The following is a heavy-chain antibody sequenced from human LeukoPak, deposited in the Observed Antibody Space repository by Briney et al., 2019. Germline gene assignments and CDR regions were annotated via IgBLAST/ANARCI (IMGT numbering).Heavy chain of an antibody. D-gene: IGHD1-26*01. CDR1: GFSLSTSGVG. V-gene: IGHV2-5*01. J-gene: IGHJ4*02. Sequence: SGPTLVNPTQTLTLTCTFSGFSLSTSGVGVGWIRQPPGTDLEWLALIYWNDDKRYSPSLKSMLTITKDTSKNQVVLTMTNMDPVDTATDSCAHQVGAIDYWGQGTLVTVSS. CDR2: IYWNDDK. CDR3: AHQVGAIDY.